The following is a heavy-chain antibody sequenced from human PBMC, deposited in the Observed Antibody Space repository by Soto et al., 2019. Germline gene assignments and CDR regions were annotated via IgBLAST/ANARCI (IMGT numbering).Heavy chain of an antibody. Sequence: GGSMRLSCAASGFTFSSYSMNWVRQAPGKGLEKVSSISSSSSYIYYAESVKGRFTISRDNAKNSLYLQMNSLRAEDTFLFYCARGPMGELPYNWFDPWGQGTLVTVS. D-gene: IGHD3-16*02. CDR2: ISSSSSYI. V-gene: IGHV3-21*01. CDR3: ARGPMGELPYNWFDP. CDR1: GFTFSSYS. J-gene: IGHJ5*02.